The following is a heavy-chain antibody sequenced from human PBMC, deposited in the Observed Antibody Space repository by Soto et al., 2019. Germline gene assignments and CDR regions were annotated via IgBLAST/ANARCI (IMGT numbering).Heavy chain of an antibody. J-gene: IGHJ6*01. CDR1: VFTLSDHY. CDR3: IRTTGFSYSRCYIRCFEGWGYVRSLHV. CDR2: SRDKAQGYST. D-gene: IGHD7-27*01. V-gene: IGHV3-72*01. Sequence: XGSLRVLCAGSVFTLSDHYIDCVREAPGKSLEWVGRSRDKAQGYSTEYAASVKGRFTTSRADSKNSVYLQMNSLQTEDTAVYYCIRTTGFSYSRCYIRCFEGWGYVRSLHV.